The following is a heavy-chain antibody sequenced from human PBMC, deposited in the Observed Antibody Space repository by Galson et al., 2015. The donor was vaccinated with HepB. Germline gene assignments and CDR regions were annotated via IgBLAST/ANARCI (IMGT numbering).Heavy chain of an antibody. CDR3: ARDVGIDYFYGMDV. Sequence: SLRLSCAASGFTFDDYAMHWVRQAPGKGLEWVSGISWNSGTIGYADSVRGRFTISRDNSKNTLYLQMNSLRAEDTAVCYCARDVGIDYFYGMDVWGQGTTVTVSS. J-gene: IGHJ6*02. CDR2: ISWNSGTI. CDR1: GFTFDDYA. V-gene: IGHV3-9*01. D-gene: IGHD7-27*01.